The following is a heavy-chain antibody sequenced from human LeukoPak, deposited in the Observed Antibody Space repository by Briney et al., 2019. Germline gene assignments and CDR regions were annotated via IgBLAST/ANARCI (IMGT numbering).Heavy chain of an antibody. Sequence: KTGGSLRLSCAASGFTFSSYTMHWIRQAPGKGLEWVSSISGSNSYIFYADSVKGRFTVSRDNAKDSLYLQMNSLRAEDTAVYYCATLWFGEYNYYYYYGMDVWGQGTTVTVSS. D-gene: IGHD3-10*01. CDR3: ATLWFGEYNYYYYYGMDV. CDR1: GFTFSSYT. J-gene: IGHJ6*02. CDR2: ISGSNSYI. V-gene: IGHV3-21*01.